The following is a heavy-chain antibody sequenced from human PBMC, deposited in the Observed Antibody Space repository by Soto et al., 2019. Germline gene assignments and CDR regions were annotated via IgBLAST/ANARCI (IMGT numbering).Heavy chain of an antibody. CDR1: GGSISSYY. CDR3: AREQYDYVWGSHRSVDYFDY. J-gene: IGHJ4*02. CDR2: IYYSGST. Sequence: SETLSLTCTVSGGSISSYYWSWIRQPPGKGLEWIGYIYYSGSTNYNPSLKSRVTISVDTSKNQFSLKLSSVTAADTAVYYCAREQYDYVWGSHRSVDYFDYWGQGTLVTVSS. V-gene: IGHV4-59*01. D-gene: IGHD3-16*02.